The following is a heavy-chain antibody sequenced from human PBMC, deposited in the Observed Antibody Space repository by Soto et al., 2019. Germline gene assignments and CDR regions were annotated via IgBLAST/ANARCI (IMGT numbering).Heavy chain of an antibody. CDR2: INPDTGGT. V-gene: IGHV1-2*04. CDR3: ARAIARDGSSWYRGGYDS. D-gene: IGHD6-13*01. J-gene: IGHJ4*02. CDR1: GYTFTAYY. Sequence: QVRLLQSGAEVKESGASVKVSCEASGYTFTAYYIHWVRQAPGQGLEWMGWINPDTGGTDYAQKFQGWVTMTRDTSITTAFIELASLKIDDTAVYYCARAIARDGSSWYRGGYDSWGQGTLVTVSS.